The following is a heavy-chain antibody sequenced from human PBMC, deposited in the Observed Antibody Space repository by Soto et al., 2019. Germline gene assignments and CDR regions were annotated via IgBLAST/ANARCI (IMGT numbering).Heavy chain of an antibody. CDR2: IYYSGTT. CDR1: XVSXXSPSXX. V-gene: IGHV4-39*01. D-gene: IGHD2-15*01. Sequence: SETLSLTCSVXXVSXXSPSXXXGXXXXXXXXXLEWIGSIYYSGTTYYNPSLKRRVTISVDTSKNQFSLRLSSVTAADAAVYFCARHPLGYCGGGSCFALDSWGLGTLVTVS. CDR3: ARHPLGYCGGGSCFALDS. J-gene: IGHJ4*02.